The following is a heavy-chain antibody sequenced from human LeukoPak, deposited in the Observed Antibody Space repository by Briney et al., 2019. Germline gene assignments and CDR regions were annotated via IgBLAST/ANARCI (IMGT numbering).Heavy chain of an antibody. J-gene: IGHJ6*03. CDR2: IDNSGST. CDR1: GGSISSGGYY. CDR3: ARGVMMYAKLTRIDYFIMDV. V-gene: IGHV4-31*11. Sequence: SETLSLTCAVSGGSISSGGYYWSWIRQHPGKGLEWIGYIDNSGSTYYNPSLTGRLSISEDTSKNQFSLNMTSVTAADTAVYYCARGVMMYAKLTRIDYFIMDVWGKGAAVTVSS. D-gene: IGHD2-8*01.